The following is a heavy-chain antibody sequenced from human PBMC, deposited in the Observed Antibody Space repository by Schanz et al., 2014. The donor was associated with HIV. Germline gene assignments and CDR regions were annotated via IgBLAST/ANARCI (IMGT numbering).Heavy chain of an antibody. D-gene: IGHD5-12*01. CDR1: GYTFTSYG. CDR2: ISAYNGNT. J-gene: IGHJ4*02. Sequence: QVQLVQSGAEVKKPGASVKVSCKASGYTFTSYGINWVRQAPGQGLEWMGWISAYNGNTNHAQKLQGRVTMTTDTSTSTAYMALRSLRSDDTAVYYCARGAAEMATMTPWRYWGQGTLVTVSS. CDR3: ARGAAEMATMTPWRY. V-gene: IGHV1-18*01.